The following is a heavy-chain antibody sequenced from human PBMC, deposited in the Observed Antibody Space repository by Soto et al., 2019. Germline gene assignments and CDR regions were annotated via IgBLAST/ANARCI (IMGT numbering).Heavy chain of an antibody. V-gene: IGHV3-21*01. D-gene: IGHD3-22*01. CDR2: ISSSSSYI. CDR3: AREGYYYDSSGCDAFDI. CDR1: GFTFSSYS. Sequence: GGSLRLSCAASGFTFSSYSMNWVRQAPGKGLEWVSSISSSSSYIYYADSVKGRFTISRDNAKNSLYLQMNSLRAEDTAVYYCAREGYYYDSSGCDAFDIWGQGTMVTVSS. J-gene: IGHJ3*02.